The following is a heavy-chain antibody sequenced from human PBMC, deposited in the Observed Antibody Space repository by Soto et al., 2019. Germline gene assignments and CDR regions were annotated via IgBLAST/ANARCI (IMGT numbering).Heavy chain of an antibody. J-gene: IGHJ5*02. V-gene: IGHV3-30-3*01. D-gene: IGHD6-19*01. Sequence: QVQLVESGGGVVQPGRSLRLSCAASGFTFSSYAMHWVRQAPGKGREWVAVISYDGSNKYYADSVKGRFTISRDISKNTLYLQMNSLRPEDTAVYYCARAGAVGRYNWVDPWGQGTLVTVSS. CDR2: ISYDGSNK. CDR3: ARAGAVGRYNWVDP. CDR1: GFTFSSYA.